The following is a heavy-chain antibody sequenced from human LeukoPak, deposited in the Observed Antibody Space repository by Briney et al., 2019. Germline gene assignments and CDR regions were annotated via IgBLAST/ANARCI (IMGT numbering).Heavy chain of an antibody. V-gene: IGHV4-39*01. CDR2: IYYSGST. Sequence: SETLSLTCTVSGGSISSSSYYWGWIRQPPGKGLEWIGSIYYSGSTYYNPSLKSRVTISVDTSKNQFSLKLSSVTAADTAVYYCARASPTRGDYTYWGQGTLVTVSS. CDR3: ARASPTRGDYTY. D-gene: IGHD4-17*01. J-gene: IGHJ4*02. CDR1: GGSISSSSYY.